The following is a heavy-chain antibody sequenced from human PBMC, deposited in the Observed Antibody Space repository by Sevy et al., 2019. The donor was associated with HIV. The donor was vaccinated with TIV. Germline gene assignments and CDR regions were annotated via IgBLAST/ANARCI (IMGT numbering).Heavy chain of an antibody. CDR3: ARGLPRYCSGGSCYGMDV. CDR2: ISYDGSNK. J-gene: IGHJ6*02. V-gene: IGHV3-30-3*01. CDR1: GFTFSSYA. D-gene: IGHD2-15*01. Sequence: GGSLRLSYAASGFTFSSYAMRWVRQAPGKGLEWVAVISYDGSNKYYADSVKGRFTISRDNSKNTLYLQMNSLRAEDTAVYYCARGLPRYCSGGSCYGMDVWGQGTTVTVSS.